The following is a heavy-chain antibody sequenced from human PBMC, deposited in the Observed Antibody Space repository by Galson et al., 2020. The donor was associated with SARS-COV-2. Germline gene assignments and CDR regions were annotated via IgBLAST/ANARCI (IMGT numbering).Heavy chain of an antibody. D-gene: IGHD1-26*01. V-gene: IGHV1-46*03. CDR2: INPSGGSA. CDR1: GYTLSSYY. CDR3: ARGRVSGGY. Sequence: ASVKVSCKASGYTLSSYYMHSVRHAPGQGLEWMGIINPSGGSASYSHKFQGRITMTRDTSTSTVYMELNSLTSDDTAVYYCARGRVSGGYWGQGTLVIVSS. J-gene: IGHJ4*02.